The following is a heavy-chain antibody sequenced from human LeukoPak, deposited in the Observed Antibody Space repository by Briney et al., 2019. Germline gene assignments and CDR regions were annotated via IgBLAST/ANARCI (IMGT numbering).Heavy chain of an antibody. CDR1: GYTFTSYG. CDR3: ARAAPLYGDYVAFLEY. V-gene: IGHV1-18*01. D-gene: IGHD4-17*01. Sequence: GASVKVSCKASGYTFTSYGISWVRQAPGQGLEWMGWISAYNGNTNYAQKLQGRVTMTTDRSTSTAYMELRSLRSDDTAVYYCARAAPLYGDYVAFLEYWGQGTLVTVSS. J-gene: IGHJ4*02. CDR2: ISAYNGNT.